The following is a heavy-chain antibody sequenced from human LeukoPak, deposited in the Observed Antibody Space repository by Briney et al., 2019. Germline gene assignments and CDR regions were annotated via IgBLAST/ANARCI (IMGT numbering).Heavy chain of an antibody. D-gene: IGHD3-22*01. CDR1: GFTFSSYA. CDR2: ISGSGGST. CDR3: AKVSYYYDSSGYPTMDY. J-gene: IGHJ4*02. V-gene: IGHV3-23*01. Sequence: GGSLRLSCAASGFTFSSYAMSWVRQAQGQGLEWVSDISGSGGSTYYADSVKGRFTISRDNSKNTLYLQMNSLRAEDTAVYYCAKVSYYYDSSGYPTMDYWGQGTLVTVSS.